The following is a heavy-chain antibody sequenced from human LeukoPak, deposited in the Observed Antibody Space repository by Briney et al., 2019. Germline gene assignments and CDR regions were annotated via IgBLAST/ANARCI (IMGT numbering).Heavy chain of an antibody. J-gene: IGHJ4*02. V-gene: IGHV3-23*01. CDR2: ISDSGGRT. CDR3: AESIASNGTVY. Sequence: GGSLRLSCAASGFTFGSYAMNWVRQAPGKGLEWVSFISDSGGRTYCADYVKARFTISRDNSKNTLVLQMRRLRAEDTGVYYCAESIASNGTVYWGQGTQVTVSS. CDR1: GFTFGSYA. D-gene: IGHD6-13*01.